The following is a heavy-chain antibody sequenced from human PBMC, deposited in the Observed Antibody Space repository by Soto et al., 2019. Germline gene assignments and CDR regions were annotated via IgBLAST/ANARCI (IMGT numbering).Heavy chain of an antibody. Sequence: AGGSLRLSCAASGFTFSSYSMNWVRQAPGKGLEWVSSISSSSSYIYYADSVKGRFTISRDNAKNSLYLQMNSLRAEDTAVYYCARDSDIVVVPAAIDYYYGMDVWGQGTTVTVSS. CDR3: ARDSDIVVVPAAIDYYYGMDV. CDR2: ISSSSSYI. V-gene: IGHV3-21*01. D-gene: IGHD2-2*02. J-gene: IGHJ6*02. CDR1: GFTFSSYS.